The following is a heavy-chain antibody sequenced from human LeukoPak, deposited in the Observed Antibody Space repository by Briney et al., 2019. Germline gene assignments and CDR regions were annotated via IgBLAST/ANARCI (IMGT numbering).Heavy chain of an antibody. CDR2: IYYSGST. V-gene: IGHV4-31*03. Sequence: PSETLSLTCTVSGGSISSGGYYWSWIRQHPGKGLEWIGYIYYSGSTYYNPSLKSRVTISVDTSKNQFSLKLSSVTAADTAVYYCARTSPRPDYGDYVWFDPWGQGTLVTVSS. D-gene: IGHD4-17*01. CDR1: GGSISSGGYY. J-gene: IGHJ5*02. CDR3: ARTSPRPDYGDYVWFDP.